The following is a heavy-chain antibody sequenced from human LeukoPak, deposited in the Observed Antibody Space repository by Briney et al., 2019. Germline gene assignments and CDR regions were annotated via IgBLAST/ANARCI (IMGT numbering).Heavy chain of an antibody. CDR3: ASQSYARFDP. J-gene: IGHJ5*02. D-gene: IGHD3-16*01. Sequence: GGSLRLSCAASGFTFSSTWMSWVRQAPGTGREWVGNIQPDGSEGYPVDSVKGRFTISRDNARNSLFLQMNSLRVEDTAVYYCASQSYARFDPWGQGTLVTVSS. CDR2: IQPDGSEG. V-gene: IGHV3-7*01. CDR1: GFTFSSTW.